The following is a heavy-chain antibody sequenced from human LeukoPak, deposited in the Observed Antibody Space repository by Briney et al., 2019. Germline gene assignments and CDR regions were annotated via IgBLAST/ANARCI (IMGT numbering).Heavy chain of an antibody. V-gene: IGHV4-39*07. Sequence: SSETLSLTCTVSGGSISSSSYYWGWIRQPPGKGLEWIGSIYYSGSTYYNPSLKSRVTISVDTSKNQFSLKLSSVTAADTAVYYCARTDYDSSPPGAFDIWGQGTMVTVSS. CDR2: IYYSGST. D-gene: IGHD3-22*01. J-gene: IGHJ3*02. CDR1: GGSISSSSYY. CDR3: ARTDYDSSPPGAFDI.